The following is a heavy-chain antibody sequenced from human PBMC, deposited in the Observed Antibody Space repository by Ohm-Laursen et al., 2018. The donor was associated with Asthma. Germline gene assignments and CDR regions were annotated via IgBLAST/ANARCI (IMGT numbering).Heavy chain of an antibody. V-gene: IGHV3-66*02. D-gene: IGHD3-22*01. J-gene: IGHJ6*02. CDR3: ARGDYYDSSGYYWDYYYYYGMDV. CDR2: IYSGGST. Sequence: SLRLSCSASGFTFSSYWMSWVRQAPGKGLEWVSVIYSGGSTYYADSVKGRFTISRDNSKNTLYLQMNSLRAEDTAVYYCARGDYYDSSGYYWDYYYYYGMDVWGQGTTVTVSS. CDR1: GFTFSSYW.